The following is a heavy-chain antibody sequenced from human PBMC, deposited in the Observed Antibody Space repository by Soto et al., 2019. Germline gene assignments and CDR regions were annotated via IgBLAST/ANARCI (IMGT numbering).Heavy chain of an antibody. CDR2: MNPNSGNT. J-gene: IGHJ6*02. D-gene: IGHD4-17*01. Sequence: ASVKVSCKASGYTFTSYDINWVRQATGQGLEWMGWMNPNSGNTGYAQKFQGRVTMTRNTSISTAYMELSSLRSEDTAVYYCARGGNRRLRHYYYYGMDVWGQGTTVTVSS. CDR3: ARGGNRRLRHYYYYGMDV. V-gene: IGHV1-8*01. CDR1: GYTFTSYD.